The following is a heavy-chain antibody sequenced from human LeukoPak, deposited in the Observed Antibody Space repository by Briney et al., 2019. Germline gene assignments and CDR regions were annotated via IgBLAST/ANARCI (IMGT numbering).Heavy chain of an antibody. V-gene: IGHV4-4*07. CDR3: ARAYDKWRGYSYGHYFFDY. D-gene: IGHD5-18*01. J-gene: IGHJ4*02. Sequence: SETLSLTCTVSDGSISNYYWTWIRQPAGKGLEGIGHIYTSGSTTYNPSLQSRVTMSVDTSKKQFSLKLSSVTAADTAIYYCARAYDKWRGYSYGHYFFDYWGQGTLVTVSS. CDR2: IYTSGST. CDR1: DGSISNYY.